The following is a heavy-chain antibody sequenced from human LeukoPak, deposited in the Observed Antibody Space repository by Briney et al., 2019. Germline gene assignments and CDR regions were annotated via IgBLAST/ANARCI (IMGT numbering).Heavy chain of an antibody. CDR2: IKQDGSEK. Sequence: GGSLRLSCAASGFTFDTYWMSWVRQAPGKGLEWVANIKQDGSEKDYVDSVKGRFTISRDNAKNSLYLQMNSLRAEDTGVYYCARGDTQSKYRQFDYWGQGTLVTVSS. CDR3: ARGDTQSKYRQFDY. CDR1: GFTFDTYW. J-gene: IGHJ4*02. D-gene: IGHD3-16*02. V-gene: IGHV3-7*04.